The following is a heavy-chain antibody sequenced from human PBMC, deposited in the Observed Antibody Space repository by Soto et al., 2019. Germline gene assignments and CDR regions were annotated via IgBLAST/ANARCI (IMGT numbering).Heavy chain of an antibody. CDR2: IYYSGNT. D-gene: IGHD3-22*01. J-gene: IGHJ3*02. Sequence: QVQLQESGPGLVKPSQTLSLTCTVSGDSISIGDYYWSWIRQPPGKGLEWIGYIYYSGNTYYNPSLKSRITISVDMSKSQFSLKLSSVTAADTAVYYCARAVDSGGFPDAFDIWGQGTMVTVSS. V-gene: IGHV4-30-4*01. CDR1: GDSISIGDYY. CDR3: ARAVDSGGFPDAFDI.